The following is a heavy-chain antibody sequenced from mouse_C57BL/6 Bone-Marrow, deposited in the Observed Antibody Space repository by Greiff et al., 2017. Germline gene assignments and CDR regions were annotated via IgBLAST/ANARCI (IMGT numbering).Heavy chain of an antibody. V-gene: IGHV1-52*01. CDR3: ARACYGNYVYWYFDV. D-gene: IGHD2-1*01. Sequence: QVKLQQPGAELVRPGSSVKLSCKASGYTFTSYWMHWVKQRPIQGLEWLGNIDTSDSDTPYNQKLTDNATLTVDKSSSTAYMQLSRLTSEDSAVDYCARACYGNYVYWYFDVWGTGTSVTVSS. CDR1: GYTFTSYW. J-gene: IGHJ1*03. CDR2: IDTSDSDT.